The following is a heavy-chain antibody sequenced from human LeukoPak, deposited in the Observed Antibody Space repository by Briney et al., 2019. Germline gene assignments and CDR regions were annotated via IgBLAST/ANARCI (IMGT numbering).Heavy chain of an antibody. Sequence: GRSLRLSCAASGFTFSSYAMSWVRQAPGKGLEWVSAISGSGGSTYYADSVKGRFTISRDNSKNTLYLQMNSLRAEHTAVYYCAKPPRGGVRGPYDDAFDIWGQGTMVTVSS. V-gene: IGHV3-23*01. CDR3: AKPPRGGVRGPYDDAFDI. D-gene: IGHD3-10*01. J-gene: IGHJ3*02. CDR1: GFTFSSYA. CDR2: ISGSGGST.